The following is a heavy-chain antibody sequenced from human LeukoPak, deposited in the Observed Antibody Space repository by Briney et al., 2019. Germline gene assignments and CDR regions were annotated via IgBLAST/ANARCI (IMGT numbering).Heavy chain of an antibody. CDR1: GFTFSNYF. D-gene: IGHD6-19*01. Sequence: GGSLRLSCAASGFTFSNYFMSWVRQAPGKGLEWVSYISYRGDTIYYADSVRGRFTISRDNTKNSLDLHMNTLRAEDTAVYYCAREGQWGPHSPGNYHYMDVWGRGTTVTVSS. CDR2: ISYRGDTI. V-gene: IGHV3-11*01. J-gene: IGHJ6*03. CDR3: AREGQWGPHSPGNYHYMDV.